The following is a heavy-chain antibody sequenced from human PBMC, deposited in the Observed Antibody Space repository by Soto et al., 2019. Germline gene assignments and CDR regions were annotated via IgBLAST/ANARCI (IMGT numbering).Heavy chain of an antibody. CDR3: ARGWGSAFDYCDY. V-gene: IGHV1-46*03. D-gene: IGHD6-25*01. CDR1: GYTFTSHY. J-gene: IGHJ4*02. Sequence: QVQLIQSGTEVKKPGASVKSSCQASGYTFTSHYLYWVRQAPGQGLEWMGIISPSVGTTSYAQKFQDSIAMTRDTSTSTVYTELRRLPSDDTAVYYFARGWGSAFDYCDYWGQGSLVTVSS. CDR2: ISPSVGTT.